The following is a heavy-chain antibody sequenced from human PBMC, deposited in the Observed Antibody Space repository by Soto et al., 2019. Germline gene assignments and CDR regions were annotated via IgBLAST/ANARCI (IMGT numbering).Heavy chain of an antibody. V-gene: IGHV1-69*12. Sequence: QVHLVQSGAEVKMPGSSVKVSCKVSGGPFSSYTISWVRQVPGQGLEWMGEIIPLFGRTNYVQGFQGRVTISADESTNTAYMQLSSLRSEDTAVYYCVRDSIAAAGFDSWGQGTLATVS. D-gene: IGHD6-13*01. CDR3: VRDSIAAAGFDS. J-gene: IGHJ4*02. CDR2: IIPLFGRT. CDR1: GGPFSSYT.